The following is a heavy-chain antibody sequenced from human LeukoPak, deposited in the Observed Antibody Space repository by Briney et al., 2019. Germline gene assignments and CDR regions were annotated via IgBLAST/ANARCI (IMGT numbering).Heavy chain of an antibody. Sequence: PGGSLRLSCTASGFTFSSYTMTWVRQAPGKGLEWVAVISYDGSNKYYADSVKGRFTISRDNSKNTLYLQMNSLRAEDTAVYYCAREGRWLQINDYWGQGTLVTVSS. CDR2: ISYDGSNK. CDR3: AREGRWLQINDY. D-gene: IGHD5-24*01. CDR1: GFTFSSYT. V-gene: IGHV3-30-3*01. J-gene: IGHJ4*02.